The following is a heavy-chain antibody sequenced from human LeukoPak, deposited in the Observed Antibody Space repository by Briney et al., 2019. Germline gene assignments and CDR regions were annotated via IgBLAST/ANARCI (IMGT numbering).Heavy chain of an antibody. J-gene: IGHJ4*02. V-gene: IGHV4-39*07. Sequence: PSETLSLSCTVSGGAISSSTYYWGWIPQPPGKGLEWIGSIYHSGTNYDNPSLKSRVTISLDTSKNQFSLSLTSVTAADAAVYYCSGERAGTIGDYWGQGTLVTVSS. CDR3: SGERAGTIGDY. CDR1: GGAISSSTYY. CDR2: IYHSGTN. D-gene: IGHD6-13*01.